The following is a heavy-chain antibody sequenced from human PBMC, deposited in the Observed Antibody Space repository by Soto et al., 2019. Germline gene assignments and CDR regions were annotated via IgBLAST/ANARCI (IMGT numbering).Heavy chain of an antibody. Sequence: SETLSLTCFVSGYSISACGYYWSWIRHHPVKGLEWIGSFYSSGSIIYNSSLKSRVTISVDRSKNHFFLNLTSVTAADTAVYYCATYRKFFQIWGQGTKVTVSS. CDR2: FYSSGSI. CDR1: GYSISACGYY. J-gene: IGHJ3*02. CDR3: ATYRKFFQI. V-gene: IGHV4-39*07.